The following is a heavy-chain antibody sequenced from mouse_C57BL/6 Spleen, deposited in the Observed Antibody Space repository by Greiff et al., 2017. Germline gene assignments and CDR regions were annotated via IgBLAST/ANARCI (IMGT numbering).Heavy chain of an antibody. CDR3: AREGGRWDVGDY. Sequence: QVQLQQPGAELVKPGASVKLSCKASGYTFTSYWMHWVQQRPGRGLEWIGRLDPNRGGTKYNEKFKSKATLTVANPSSTTYLQLSGLTSEDSAVYDCAREGGRWDVGDYWGQGTTLTVSS. CDR1: GYTFTSYW. D-gene: IGHD4-1*01. CDR2: LDPNRGGT. V-gene: IGHV1-72*01. J-gene: IGHJ2*01.